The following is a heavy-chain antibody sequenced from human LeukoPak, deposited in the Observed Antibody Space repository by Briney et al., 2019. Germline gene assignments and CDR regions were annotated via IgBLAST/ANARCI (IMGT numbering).Heavy chain of an antibody. V-gene: IGHV3-30*18. CDR3: AKDRYSSGWYSDFDY. CDR2: ISDDGSNK. CDR1: GFTFSNYA. D-gene: IGHD6-19*01. J-gene: IGHJ4*02. Sequence: PGGSLRLSRAASGFTFSNYAMHWVRQAPGKGLEWVAVISDDGSNKYYGDSVKGRFTISRDNSKNTVYLQMNSLRAEDTAVYYCAKDRYSSGWYSDFDYWGQGTLVTVSS.